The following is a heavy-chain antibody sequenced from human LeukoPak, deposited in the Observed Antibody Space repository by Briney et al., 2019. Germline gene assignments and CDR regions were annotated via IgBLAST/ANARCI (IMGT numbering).Heavy chain of an antibody. CDR1: GYTFTSYY. D-gene: IGHD2-2*01. J-gene: IGHJ4*02. CDR2: INPSGGST. Sequence: ASVKVSCKASGYTFTSYYMHWVRQAPGQGLEWMGIINPSGGSTSYAQKFQGRVTITADESTSTAYMELSSLRSEDTAVYYCARALYHTFDYWGQGTLVTVSS. V-gene: IGHV1-46*01. CDR3: ARALYHTFDY.